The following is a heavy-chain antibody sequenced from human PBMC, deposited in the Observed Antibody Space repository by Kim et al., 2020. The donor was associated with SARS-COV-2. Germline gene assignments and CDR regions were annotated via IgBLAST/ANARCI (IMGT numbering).Heavy chain of an antibody. CDR3: AKDNRRLAGNALAFDL. D-gene: IGHD6-19*01. Sequence: GGSLRLSCAASGFTLISYAMSWVRQAPGRGLEWVSVIYSGGSLTHYADSVKGRFTISRDNSKNTLYLQMNSLRAEDTAVYYCAKDNRRLAGNALAFDLWGQGTMVTVSS. CDR2: IYSGGSLT. J-gene: IGHJ3*01. V-gene: IGHV3-23*03. CDR1: GFTLISYA.